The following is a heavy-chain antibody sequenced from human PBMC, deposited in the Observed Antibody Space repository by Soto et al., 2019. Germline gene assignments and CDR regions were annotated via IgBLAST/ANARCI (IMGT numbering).Heavy chain of an antibody. D-gene: IGHD4-4*01. CDR1: GGTFSSYA. Sequence: QVQLVQSGAEVKKPGSSVKVSCKASGGTFSSYAISWVRQAPGQGLEWMGGIIPIFGTANYAQKFQGRVTITAAESTSRAYRELSSLRSEDTAVYYCARGPRDYSSYYYYGMDVWGQGPTVTVSS. V-gene: IGHV1-69*12. CDR2: IIPIFGTA. CDR3: ARGPRDYSSYYYYGMDV. J-gene: IGHJ6*02.